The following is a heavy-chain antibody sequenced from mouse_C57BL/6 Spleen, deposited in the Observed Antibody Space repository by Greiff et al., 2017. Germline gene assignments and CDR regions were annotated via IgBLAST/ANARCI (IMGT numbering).Heavy chain of an antibody. CDR1: GYTFTSYW. J-gene: IGHJ3*01. CDR2: IDPSDSYT. Sequence: QVQLQQSGAELVMPGASVKLSCKASGYTFTSYWMHWVKQRPGQGLEWIGEIDPSDSYTNYNQKFKGKSTLTVDKSSSTAYMQLSSLTSEDSAVYYCARSDYYDYDAYWGQGTLVTVSA. CDR3: ARSDYYDYDAY. V-gene: IGHV1-69*01. D-gene: IGHD2-4*01.